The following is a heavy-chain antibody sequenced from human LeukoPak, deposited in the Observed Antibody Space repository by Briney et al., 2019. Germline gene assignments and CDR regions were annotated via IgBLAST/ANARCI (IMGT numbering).Heavy chain of an antibody. V-gene: IGHV4-59*01. Sequence: PSETLSLTCTVSGGSFGNYYWSWIRQPPGKGLEWIGYIYYSGSTNYNPSLKSRVTISVDTSKNQFSLKLSSVTAADTAVYYCAAGGGNLPYYYYYGMDVWGQGTTVTVSS. CDR3: AAGGGNLPYYYYYGMDV. D-gene: IGHD2-15*01. CDR1: GGSFGNYY. CDR2: IYYSGST. J-gene: IGHJ6*02.